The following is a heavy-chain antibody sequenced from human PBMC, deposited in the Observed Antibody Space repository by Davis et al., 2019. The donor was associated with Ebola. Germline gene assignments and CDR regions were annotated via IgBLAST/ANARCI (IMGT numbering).Heavy chain of an antibody. D-gene: IGHD1-1*01. CDR3: ARGLERRRGYYYYYGMDV. CDR2: ISSSGSTI. V-gene: IGHV3-11*01. Sequence: GVSLKISCAASGFTFSDYYMSWIRQAPGKGLEWVSYISSSGSTIYYADSVKGRFTISRDNAKNSLYLQMNSLRAEDTAVYYCARGLERRRGYYYYYGMDVWGQGTTVTVSS. J-gene: IGHJ6*02. CDR1: GFTFSDYY.